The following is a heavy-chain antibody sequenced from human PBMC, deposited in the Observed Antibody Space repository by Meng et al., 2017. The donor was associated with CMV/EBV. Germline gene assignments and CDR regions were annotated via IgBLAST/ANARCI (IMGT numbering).Heavy chain of an antibody. V-gene: IGHV1-69*05. CDR3: ARDRRGSYSYYYGMDV. J-gene: IGHJ6*02. D-gene: IGHD1-26*01. CDR2: IIPIFGTA. Sequence: SVQVSCKASGYTFTSYGISWVRQAPGQGLEWMGGIIPIFGTANYAQKFQGRVTITTDESTSTAYMELSSLRSEDTAVYYCARDRRGSYSYYYGMDVWGQGTTVTVSS. CDR1: GYTFTSYG.